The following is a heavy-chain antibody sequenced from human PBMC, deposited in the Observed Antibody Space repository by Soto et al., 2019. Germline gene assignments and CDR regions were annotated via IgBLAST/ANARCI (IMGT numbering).Heavy chain of an antibody. D-gene: IGHD2-21*02. Sequence: VQLLESGGGLVQPGGSLRLSCEGSGFTFGSYTMAWVRQAPGKGLEWISGIDGRGTGTYYADSVEGRLSISGDKSRNTLYLQMNSEGIDDPAVYYCATTGPVTARIRFDSWGQGALVTVSS. CDR1: GFTFGSYT. V-gene: IGHV3-23*01. J-gene: IGHJ5*01. CDR3: ATTGPVTARIRFDS. CDR2: IDGRGTGT.